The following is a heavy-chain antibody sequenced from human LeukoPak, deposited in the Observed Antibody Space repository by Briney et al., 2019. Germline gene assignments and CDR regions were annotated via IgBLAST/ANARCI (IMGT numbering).Heavy chain of an antibody. CDR1: GYTFTGYY. J-gene: IGHJ3*02. CDR3: AKRRHSSGFDAFDI. D-gene: IGHD3-22*01. CDR2: INPNSGGT. Sequence: ASVKVSCKASGYTFTGYYMHWVRQAPGQGLEWMGWINPNSGGTNYAQKFQGRVTMTRDTSISTAYMELSRLRSDDTAVYYCAKRRHSSGFDAFDIWGQGTMVTVSS. V-gene: IGHV1-2*02.